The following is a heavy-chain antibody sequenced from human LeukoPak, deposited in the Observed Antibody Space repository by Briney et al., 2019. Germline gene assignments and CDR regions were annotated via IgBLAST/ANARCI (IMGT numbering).Heavy chain of an antibody. CDR2: IYYSGST. V-gene: IGHV4-39*01. D-gene: IGHD6-19*01. Sequence: SETLSLTCTVSGGSISSSSYYWGWIRQPPGKGLEWIGSIYYSGSTYYNPSLKSRVTISVDTSKNQFSLKLSSVTAADTAVYYCASQPSGSSGWGAFDIWGQGTMVTVSS. CDR3: ASQPSGSSGWGAFDI. J-gene: IGHJ3*02. CDR1: GGSISSSSYY.